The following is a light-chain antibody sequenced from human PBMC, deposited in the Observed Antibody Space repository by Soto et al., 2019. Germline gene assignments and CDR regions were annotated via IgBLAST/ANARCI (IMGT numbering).Light chain of an antibody. CDR1: QSVLTW. V-gene: IGKV1-5*03. J-gene: IGKJ2*01. CDR3: QHYFSYPYA. Sequence: DIQVTQSPATLSASVGETVSITCWASQSVLTWLAWYQQKPGKAPNLLIYKASRLRDGVPSRFSGSGSGTDFTLTITSLQPDDFAPYFCQHYFSYPYAFGQGTKLEI. CDR2: KAS.